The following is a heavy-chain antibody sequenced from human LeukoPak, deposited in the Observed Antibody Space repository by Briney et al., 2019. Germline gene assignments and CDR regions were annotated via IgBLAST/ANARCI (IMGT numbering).Heavy chain of an antibody. D-gene: IGHD3-22*01. CDR2: ISGSSSSI. V-gene: IGHV3-48*01. J-gene: IGHJ4*02. CDR1: GFTFSSYG. Sequence: PGGSLRLSCAASGFTFSSYGMDWVRQAPGKGLEWVSHISGSSSSIYYADSVQGRFTTSRDNAKNSLYLQMNSLRAEDTAVYYCARGAYYYEDWGQGTLVTVSS. CDR3: ARGAYYYED.